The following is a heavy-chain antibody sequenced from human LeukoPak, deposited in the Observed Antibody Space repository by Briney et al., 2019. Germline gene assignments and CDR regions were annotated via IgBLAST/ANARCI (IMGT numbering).Heavy chain of an antibody. J-gene: IGHJ5*02. CDR3: ARVVRGSSGWYDWFDP. CDR2: SGST. D-gene: IGHD6-19*01. Sequence: SETLSLTCTVSGGSISSSSYYWGWIRQPPGKGLEWIGSSGSTYYNPSLKSRVTISVGTSKNQFSLKLSSVTAADTAVYYCARVVRGSSGWYDWFDPWGQGTLVTVSS. V-gene: IGHV4-39*07. CDR1: GGSISSSSYY.